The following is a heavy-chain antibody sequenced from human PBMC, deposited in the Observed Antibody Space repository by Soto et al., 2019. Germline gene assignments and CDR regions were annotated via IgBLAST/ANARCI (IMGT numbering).Heavy chain of an antibody. Sequence: QVQLVESGGGVVQPGRSLRLSCAASGFPFSSYAMHWLRQAPGKGLEWVAVISYDGSNKYYADSLKGRFTISRDNSKNTLYLQMNIMRAEDTAVYYCARVDYYGEDYWVQGTLVTVS. CDR1: GFPFSSYA. V-gene: IGHV3-30-3*01. J-gene: IGHJ4*02. CDR3: ARVDYYGEDY. CDR2: ISYDGSNK. D-gene: IGHD4-17*01.